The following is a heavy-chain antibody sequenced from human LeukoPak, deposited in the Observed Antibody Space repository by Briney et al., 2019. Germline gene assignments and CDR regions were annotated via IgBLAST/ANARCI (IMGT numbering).Heavy chain of an antibody. CDR2: ISGSGGST. D-gene: IGHD1-26*01. J-gene: IGHJ4*02. CDR1: GFTVSSNY. Sequence: PGGSLRLSCAASGFTVSSNYMSWVRQAPGKGLEWVSAISGSGGSTYYADSVKGRFTISRDNSKNTLYLQMNSLRAEDTAVYYCAKKGGSYSFDYWGQGTLVTVSS. V-gene: IGHV3-23*01. CDR3: AKKGGSYSFDY.